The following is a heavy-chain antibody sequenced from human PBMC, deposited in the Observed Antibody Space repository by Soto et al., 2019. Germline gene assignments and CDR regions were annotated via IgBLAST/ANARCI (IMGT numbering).Heavy chain of an antibody. V-gene: IGHV3-23*01. CDR3: AKASPRIAVAGMVRMDV. CDR2: ISGSGGST. Sequence: GGSLRLSCAASGFTFSSYAMSWVRQAPGKGLEWVSAISGSGGSTYYADSVKGRFTISRDNSKNTLYLQMNSLRAEDTAVYYCAKASPRIAVAGMVRMDVWGQGTTVTVSS. D-gene: IGHD6-19*01. CDR1: GFTFSSYA. J-gene: IGHJ6*02.